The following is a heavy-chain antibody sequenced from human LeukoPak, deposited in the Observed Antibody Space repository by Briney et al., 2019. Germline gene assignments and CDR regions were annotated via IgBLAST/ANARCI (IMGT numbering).Heavy chain of an antibody. V-gene: IGHV3-48*03. CDR2: ISSSGSTI. J-gene: IGHJ6*02. CDR1: GFTFSSYE. D-gene: IGHD4-11*01. CDR3: ARETRTTYYSYGMDV. Sequence: PGGSLRLSCAASGFTFSSYEMNWVRQAPGKGLEWVSYISSSGSTIYYADSVKGRFTISRDNAKNSLYLQMNSLRDEDTAVYYCARETRTTYYSYGMDVWGQGTTVTVSS.